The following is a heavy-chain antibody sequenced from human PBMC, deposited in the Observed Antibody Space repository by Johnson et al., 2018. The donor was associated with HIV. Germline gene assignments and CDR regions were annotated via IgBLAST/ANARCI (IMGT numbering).Heavy chain of an antibody. CDR1: GFTFSSYG. CDR3: AKRGGVGDVAFDI. CDR2: IRYDGSNK. Sequence: QMHLVESGGGVVQPGRSLRLSCAASGFTFSSYGMHWVRQAPGKGLEWVAFIRYDGSNKYYADSVKGRFTISRDNSKNTLYLQMNSLRAEDTAVYYCAKRGGVGDVAFDIWGQGTMVTVSS. J-gene: IGHJ3*02. V-gene: IGHV3-30*02. D-gene: IGHD3-16*01.